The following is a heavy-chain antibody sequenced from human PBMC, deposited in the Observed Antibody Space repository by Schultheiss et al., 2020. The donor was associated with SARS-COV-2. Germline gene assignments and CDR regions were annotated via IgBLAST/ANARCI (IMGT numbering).Heavy chain of an antibody. CDR1: GFTFSSYS. D-gene: IGHD1-14*01. V-gene: IGHV3-48*01. J-gene: IGHJ4*02. Sequence: GESLKISCAASGFTFSSYSMNWVRQAPGKGLEWVSYISISSSTIYYADSVKGRFTISRDNAKNSLYLQMNSLRAEDTAVYYCARARTEDYWGQGTLVTVSS. CDR3: ARARTEDY. CDR2: ISISSSTI.